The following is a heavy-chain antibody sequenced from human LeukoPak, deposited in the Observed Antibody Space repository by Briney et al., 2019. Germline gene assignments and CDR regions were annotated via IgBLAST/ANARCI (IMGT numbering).Heavy chain of an antibody. CDR2: ISSSSTYI. V-gene: IGHV3-21*01. CDR3: ARIPGYCSSSSCYSYYFDY. D-gene: IGHD2-2*01. CDR1: GFTFCGYS. Sequence: GGSLRLSCAASGFTFCGYSMNWVRQAPGKGLEWVSSISSSSTYIHYADSVKGRFTISRDNAKNSLYLQMNSLRAEDTAVYHCARIPGYCSSSSCYSYYFDYWGQGTLVTVSS. J-gene: IGHJ4*02.